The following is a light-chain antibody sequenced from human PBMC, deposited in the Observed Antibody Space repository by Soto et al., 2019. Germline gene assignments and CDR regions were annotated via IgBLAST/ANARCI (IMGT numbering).Light chain of an antibody. J-gene: IGLJ1*01. CDR3: SSYTSRSTLDYV. Sequence: QSALTQPASVSGSPGQSITISCTGTSSDIGNYDFVSWYQQVPGTAPKAMIYEVSSRPSGVSNRFSGSKSGNTASLTISGLQAEDEAYYYCSSYTSRSTLDYVFGSGTKVTVL. V-gene: IGLV2-14*01. CDR2: EVS. CDR1: SSDIGNYDF.